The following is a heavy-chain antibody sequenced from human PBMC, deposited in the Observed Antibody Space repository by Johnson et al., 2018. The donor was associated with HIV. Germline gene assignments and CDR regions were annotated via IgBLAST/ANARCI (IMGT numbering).Heavy chain of an antibody. Sequence: DVQLVESGGGLVQPGGSLRLSCAASGFTVSSNYMSWVRQAPGKGLEWVSVIYSGGSTYYADSVKGRFTISRDNSKNTLYLQMNSLRADDTAVYYCARRGSGWYGAFDIWGQGKMVTVFS. CDR1: GFTVSSNY. V-gene: IGHV3-66*01. J-gene: IGHJ3*02. CDR2: IYSGGST. CDR3: ARRGSGWYGAFDI. D-gene: IGHD6-19*01.